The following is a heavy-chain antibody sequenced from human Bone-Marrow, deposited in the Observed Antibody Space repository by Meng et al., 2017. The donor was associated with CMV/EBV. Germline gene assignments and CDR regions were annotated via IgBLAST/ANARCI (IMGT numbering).Heavy chain of an antibody. V-gene: IGHV1-2*02. CDR2: INPNSGGT. Sequence: ASVKVSCKASGYTFTGYYMHWVRQAPGQGLEWMGWINPNSGGTNYAQKFQGRVTMTRDTSISTAYMELSRLRSDDTAVYYCARYGGNPYGYYYGMDVRGQGTTVTVSS. D-gene: IGHD4/OR15-4a*01. CDR1: GYTFTGYY. J-gene: IGHJ6*02. CDR3: ARYGGNPYGYYYGMDV.